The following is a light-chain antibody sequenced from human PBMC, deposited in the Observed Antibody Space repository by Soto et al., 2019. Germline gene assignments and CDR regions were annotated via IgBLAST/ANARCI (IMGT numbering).Light chain of an antibody. J-gene: IGKJ1*01. CDR2: KAS. V-gene: IGKV1-5*03. Sequence: DIQMTQSPSTLSASVGDRVTITCRASQSISSWLAWYQQKPGKAPKLLIYKASNLESGVPSRFSGSGSGTEFTLTISGLQPGDFATYYCQQFIDGWTFGQGTKVDIK. CDR3: QQFIDGWT. CDR1: QSISSW.